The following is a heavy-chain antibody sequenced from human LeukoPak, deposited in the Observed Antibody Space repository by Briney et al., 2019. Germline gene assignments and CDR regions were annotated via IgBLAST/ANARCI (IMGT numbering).Heavy chain of an antibody. Sequence: SETLSLTCTVSGGSISSYYWSWIRQPPGKGLEWIGYIYYSGSTKYNSSLKSRVTISVDTSKNQFSLKLSSVTAADTAVYHCARSHETYSTSPFDNRGQGTLVTVSS. CDR1: GGSISSYY. V-gene: IGHV4-59*01. CDR3: ARSHETYSTSPFDN. D-gene: IGHD2-2*01. J-gene: IGHJ4*02. CDR2: IYYSGST.